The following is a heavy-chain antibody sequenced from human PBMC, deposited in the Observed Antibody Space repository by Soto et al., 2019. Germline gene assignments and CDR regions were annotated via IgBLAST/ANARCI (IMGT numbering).Heavy chain of an antibody. V-gene: IGHV3-30-3*01. J-gene: IGHJ4*02. CDR2: ISYDGSNK. Sequence: PGGSLRLSCAASGFTFSSYAMHWVRQAPGKGLEWVAVISYDGSNKYYADSVKGRFTISRDNSKNTLYLQMNSLRAEDTAVYYCARDGEYDFWSGYSREFDYWGQGTLVTVSS. D-gene: IGHD3-3*01. CDR3: ARDGEYDFWSGYSREFDY. CDR1: GFTFSSYA.